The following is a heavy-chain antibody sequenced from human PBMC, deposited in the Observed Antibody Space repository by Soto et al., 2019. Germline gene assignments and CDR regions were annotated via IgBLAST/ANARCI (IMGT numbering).Heavy chain of an antibody. D-gene: IGHD1-7*01. CDR3: ARDRPTGTTVGMDV. CDR2: IIPMITTT. CDR1: GGTLTNYV. V-gene: IGHV1-69*06. Sequence: QVQLVQSGAEVKKPGSSVRVSCKASGGTLTNYVINWVRQAPGQGLEWMGGIIPMITTTKYAQKFQGRVTITADKSTNTAYMELSGLRSEDTAVYYCARDRPTGTTVGMDVWGQGTTVTVSS. J-gene: IGHJ6*02.